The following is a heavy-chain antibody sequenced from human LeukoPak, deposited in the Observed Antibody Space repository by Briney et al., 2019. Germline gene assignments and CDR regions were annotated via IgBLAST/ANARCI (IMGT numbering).Heavy chain of an antibody. D-gene: IGHD6-13*01. J-gene: IGHJ4*02. CDR3: ARDPLSSAYSSSWYGEFDY. Sequence: ASVKVSCKASGGTFSSYAISWVRQAPGQGLEWMGWISAYNGNTNYAQKLQGRVTMTTDTSTSTAYMELRSLRSDDTAVYYCARDPLSSAYSSSWYGEFDYWGQGTLVTVSS. CDR2: ISAYNGNT. V-gene: IGHV1-18*01. CDR1: GGTFSSYA.